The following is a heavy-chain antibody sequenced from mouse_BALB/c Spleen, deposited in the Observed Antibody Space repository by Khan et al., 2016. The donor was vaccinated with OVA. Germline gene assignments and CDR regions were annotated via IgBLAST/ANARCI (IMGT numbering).Heavy chain of an antibody. J-gene: IGHJ1*01. Sequence: EVELVESGGGLVQPGGSRKLSCAASGFTFSGFGMHWVRQAPEKGLEWVAYISFGSATIYYADTVKGRFTISRENPKNTLFLQMTSLRSEDPAIYYCSSSLITTWYLDVWGAGTTVTVSS. D-gene: IGHD2-4*01. CDR3: SSSLITTWYLDV. CDR1: GFTFSGFG. V-gene: IGHV5-17*02. CDR2: ISFGSATI.